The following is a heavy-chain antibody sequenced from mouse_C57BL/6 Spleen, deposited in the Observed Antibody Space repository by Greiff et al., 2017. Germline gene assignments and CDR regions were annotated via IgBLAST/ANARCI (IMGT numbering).Heavy chain of an antibody. CDR3: SRRRLLWLYYFDY. CDR1: GYTFTSYW. Sequence: QVQLKQPGAGLVMPGASVKLSCKASGYTFTSYWMHWVKQRPGRGLEWIGRIDPNSGGTKYNEKFKSKATLTVDKPSSTAYMQLSSLTSEDSAVEYCSRRRLLWLYYFDYWGQGTTLTVSS. CDR2: IDPNSGGT. D-gene: IGHD2-2*01. V-gene: IGHV1-72*01. J-gene: IGHJ2*01.